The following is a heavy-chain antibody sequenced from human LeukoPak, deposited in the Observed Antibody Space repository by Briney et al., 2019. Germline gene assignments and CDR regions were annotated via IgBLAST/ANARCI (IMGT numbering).Heavy chain of an antibody. D-gene: IGHD3-22*01. CDR1: GGTFSSYA. CDR2: INPNSGGT. V-gene: IGHV1-2*02. J-gene: IGHJ4*02. Sequence: GASVKVSCKASGGTFSSYAISWVRQAPGQGLEWMGWINPNSGGTNYAQKFQGRVTMTRDTSISTAYMELSRLRSDDTAVYYCARGAYYYDSSGYPYYFDYWGQGTLVTVSS. CDR3: ARGAYYYDSSGYPYYFDY.